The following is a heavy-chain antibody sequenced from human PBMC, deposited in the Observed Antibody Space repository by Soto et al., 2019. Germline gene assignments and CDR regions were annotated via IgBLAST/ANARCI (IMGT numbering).Heavy chain of an antibody. CDR2: ISGSGGST. D-gene: IGHD2-2*01. Sequence: VGSLRLSGAASGFTFSSYAMSWVRQAPGKGLEWVSAISGSGGSTYYADSVKGRFTISRDNSKNTLYLQMNSLRAEDTAVYYCAKGLVVVPAEAGDYWGQGTLVTVSS. V-gene: IGHV3-23*01. CDR3: AKGLVVVPAEAGDY. J-gene: IGHJ4*02. CDR1: GFTFSSYA.